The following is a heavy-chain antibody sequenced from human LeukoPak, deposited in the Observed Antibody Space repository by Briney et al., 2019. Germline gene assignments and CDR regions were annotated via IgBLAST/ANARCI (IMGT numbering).Heavy chain of an antibody. CDR2: INPSGGST. J-gene: IGHJ4*02. CDR3: ARGSRPVYNLLTGKRYFDY. V-gene: IGHV1-46*01. Sequence: GASVKVSCKASGYTFTTYYVHWVRQAPGQGLEWMGIINPSGGSTTYAQKFRGRLTMTRDMSTSTVYMELSSLISEDTAVYYCARGSRPVYNLLTGKRYFDYWGQGTLLTVSS. CDR1: GYTFTTYY. D-gene: IGHD3-9*01.